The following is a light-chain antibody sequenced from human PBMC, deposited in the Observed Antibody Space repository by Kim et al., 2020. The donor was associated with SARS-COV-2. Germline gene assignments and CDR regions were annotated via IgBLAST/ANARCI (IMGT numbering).Light chain of an antibody. CDR3: QQYDNWPPWA. J-gene: IGKJ1*01. CDR1: QGVSGN. V-gene: IGKV3-15*01. CDR2: GAS. Sequence: SPGEGATRSCRASQGVSGNLAWYQQKPGQAPRLLIYGASTRATGIPARFSGSGSGTEFTLTISSLQSEDFAVYYCQQYDNWPPWAFGQGTKVDIK.